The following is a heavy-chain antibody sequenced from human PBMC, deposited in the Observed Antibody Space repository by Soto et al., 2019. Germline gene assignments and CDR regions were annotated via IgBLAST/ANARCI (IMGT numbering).Heavy chain of an antibody. V-gene: IGHV4-59*01. CDR2: IYYSGST. D-gene: IGHD3-3*01. CDR1: GSSISSYY. CDR3: ERVFEVYYYYGMHV. J-gene: IGHJ6*02. Sequence: PSETLSLTCTVSGSSISSYYWSWIRQPPGKGLEWIGYIYYSGSTNYNPSLKSRVTISVDTSKNQFSLKLSSVTAADTAVYYCERVFEVYYYYGMHVWGQGTTVTVSS.